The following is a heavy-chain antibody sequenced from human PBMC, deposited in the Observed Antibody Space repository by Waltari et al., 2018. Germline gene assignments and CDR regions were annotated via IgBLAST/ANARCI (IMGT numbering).Heavy chain of an antibody. CDR1: GGSISSYY. J-gene: IGHJ3*01. CDR3: ARDLVASRPS. Sequence: QVQLQESGPGLVKPSETLSLTCTVSGGSISSYYWSWIRQPPGKGLYWIWYIYYSGSTNYIPSLKIRVTISVDTSKNQFSLKLIFVTAADTAVYYCARDLVASRPSWGQGTMVTVSS. V-gene: IGHV4-59*01. D-gene: IGHD6-6*01. CDR2: IYYSGST.